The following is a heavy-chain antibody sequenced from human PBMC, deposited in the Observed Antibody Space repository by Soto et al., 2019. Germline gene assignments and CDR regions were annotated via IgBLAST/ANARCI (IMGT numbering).Heavy chain of an antibody. CDR2: INPNSGDT. CDR3: ARDARGTRGFDEMDI. Sequence: ASVKVSCKASGYIFTGYHIHWVRQAPGRGLEWMGWINPNSGDTEYAQNFQGRVTMTRDTSFNLVYMEMSGLMSDDTAVYYCARDARGTRGFDEMDICGQGTTLTVS. CDR1: GYIFTGYH. J-gene: IGHJ6*02. V-gene: IGHV1-2*02. D-gene: IGHD3-9*01.